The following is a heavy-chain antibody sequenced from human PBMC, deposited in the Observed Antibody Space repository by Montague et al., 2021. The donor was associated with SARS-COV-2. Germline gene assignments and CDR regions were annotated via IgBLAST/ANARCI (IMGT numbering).Heavy chain of an antibody. V-gene: IGHV3-33*08. J-gene: IGHJ6*02. Sequence: SLRLSCATSGFTFSSYGMHWVRQAPGKGLEWVAVIWYDGSNKYYADSVKGRFTISRDNSKNTLYLQMNSLRAEDTAVYYCARDQGLRYSDWSLDYYGMDVWGQGTTVTVSS. CDR1: GFTFSSYG. D-gene: IGHD3-9*01. CDR3: ARDQGLRYSDWSLDYYGMDV. CDR2: IWYDGSNK.